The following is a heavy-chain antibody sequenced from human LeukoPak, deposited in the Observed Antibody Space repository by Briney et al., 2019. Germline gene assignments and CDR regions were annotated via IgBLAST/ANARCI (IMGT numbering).Heavy chain of an antibody. D-gene: IGHD2-15*01. CDR2: IYYSGST. J-gene: IGHJ3*01. V-gene: IGHV4-59*08. CDR3: ARQGATFEMVVAENDAFDV. CDR1: GGSISSYY. Sequence: SETLSLTCTVAGGSISSYYWSWIRQPPGKGLEWIGYIYYSGSTNYNPSLKSRVTVSIDTFKNLLSLKLNSVTPADTAVYFCARQGATFEMVVAENDAFDVWGQGTMVTVSS.